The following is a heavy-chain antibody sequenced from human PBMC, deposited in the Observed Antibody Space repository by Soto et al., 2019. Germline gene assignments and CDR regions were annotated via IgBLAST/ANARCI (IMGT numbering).Heavy chain of an antibody. Sequence: EVQLVESGGGLVKPGGSLRLSCAASGFTFSSYSMNWVHQAPGKGLEWVSYISSSGSTIYYADSVKGRFTISRDNAKNSLYLQMNSLRAEDTAVYYCARDHKGGYYYYGMDVWGQGTTVTVSS. CDR3: ARDHKGGYYYYGMDV. J-gene: IGHJ6*02. V-gene: IGHV3-21*05. CDR2: ISSSGSTI. CDR1: GFTFSSYS.